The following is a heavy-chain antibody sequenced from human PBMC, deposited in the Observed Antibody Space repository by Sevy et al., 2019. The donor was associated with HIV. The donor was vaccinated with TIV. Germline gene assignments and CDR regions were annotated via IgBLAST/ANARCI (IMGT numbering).Heavy chain of an antibody. D-gene: IGHD2-2*01. CDR3: AILGVDCVSTNCYGMRSLSFDF. V-gene: IGHV3-30-3*01. Sequence: GGSLRLSCAASGFTFNTHAMHWVRQAPGKGLEWVALISYHGTNTYYPDSVKGRFTISRDNAKNTLYLQMNRLRPEDTAVYFCAILGVDCVSTNCYGMRSLSFDFWGQGTLVTVSS. CDR2: ISYHGTNT. CDR1: GFTFNTHA. J-gene: IGHJ4*02.